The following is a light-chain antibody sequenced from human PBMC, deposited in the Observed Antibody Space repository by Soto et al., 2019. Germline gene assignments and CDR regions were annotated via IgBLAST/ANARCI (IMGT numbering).Light chain of an antibody. J-gene: IGKJ1*01. CDR3: QQSYSNPRT. CDR2: AAS. Sequence: DIQMTQSPSSLSASVGDRVTITCRESQSISSYLNWYQQTPGKAPQLMSDAASSLQSGVPSRCSGSGSGTDFTSTISSLQPEDFANYYCQQSYSNPRTFGQGTKVDIK. V-gene: IGKV1-39*01. CDR1: QSISSY.